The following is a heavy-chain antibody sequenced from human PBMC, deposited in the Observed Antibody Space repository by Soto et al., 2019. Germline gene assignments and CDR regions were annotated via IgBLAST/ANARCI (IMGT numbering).Heavy chain of an antibody. J-gene: IGHJ5*02. CDR1: GGSISSSSYY. CDR2: MYYSGTA. Sequence: QLQLQESGPGLVKPSETLSLTCTVSGGSISSSSYYWGWIRQPPGKGLEWIGSMYYSGTAYYNPSLKSRVTISVDTSKNQFSLKLTAVTAADTAVYHCAREASVYPTVPLWFDPWGQGTLVTVSS. CDR3: AREASVYPTVPLWFDP. D-gene: IGHD4-17*01. V-gene: IGHV4-39*01.